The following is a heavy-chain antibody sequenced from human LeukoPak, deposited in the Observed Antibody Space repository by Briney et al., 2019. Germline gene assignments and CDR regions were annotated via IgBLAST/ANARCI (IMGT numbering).Heavy chain of an antibody. J-gene: IGHJ4*02. D-gene: IGHD3-22*01. Sequence: ASVTVSCKASGYTFSSYYMHWVRQAPGQGLEWMGLINPSGGSTTYAQKFQGRVTMTRDTSTSTVYMELSSLTSEDTAVYYCARDPWDYDSSGYYYDCWGQGTLVTVSS. CDR3: ARDPWDYDSSGYYYDC. CDR2: INPSGGST. V-gene: IGHV1-46*01. CDR1: GYTFSSYY.